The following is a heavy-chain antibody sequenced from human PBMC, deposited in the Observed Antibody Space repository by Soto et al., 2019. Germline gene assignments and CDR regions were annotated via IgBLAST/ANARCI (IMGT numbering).Heavy chain of an antibody. D-gene: IGHD5-12*01. CDR3: ARDQSGYPDY. V-gene: IGHV1-8*01. Sequence: ASVKVSCKASGYTFTSYDINWVRQATGQGLEWMGWMNPNSGNTGYAQKFQGRVTMTRDTSTSTVYMELSSLRSEDTAVYYCARDQSGYPDYWGQGTLVTVSS. CDR1: GYTFTSYD. J-gene: IGHJ4*02. CDR2: MNPNSGNT.